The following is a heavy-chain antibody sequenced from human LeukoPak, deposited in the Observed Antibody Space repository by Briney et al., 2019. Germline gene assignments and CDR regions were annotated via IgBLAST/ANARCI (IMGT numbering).Heavy chain of an antibody. CDR2: ISGSGGST. V-gene: IGHV3-23*01. CDR1: GFTFSSYG. D-gene: IGHD3-10*01. Sequence: AGGSLRLSCAASGFTFSSYGMSWVRQAPGKGLEWVSAISGSGGSTYYADSVKGRFTISRDNSKNTLYLQMNSLRAEDTAVYYCAKDLGGSITMVRGRGNWFDPWGQGTLVTVSS. J-gene: IGHJ5*02. CDR3: AKDLGGSITMVRGRGNWFDP.